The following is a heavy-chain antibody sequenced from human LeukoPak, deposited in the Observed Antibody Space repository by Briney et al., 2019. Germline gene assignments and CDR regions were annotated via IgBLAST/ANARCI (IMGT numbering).Heavy chain of an antibody. CDR1: GGSFSGYY. CDR2: INHSGST. CDR3: AREFSPISPDAFDI. V-gene: IGHV4-34*01. D-gene: IGHD3-3*02. J-gene: IGHJ3*02. Sequence: PSETLSLICAVYGGSFSGYYWSWIRQPPGEGLEWIGEINHSGSTNYNPSLKSRVTISVDTSKNQFSLKLSSVTAADTAVYYCAREFSPISPDAFDIWGQGTMVTASS.